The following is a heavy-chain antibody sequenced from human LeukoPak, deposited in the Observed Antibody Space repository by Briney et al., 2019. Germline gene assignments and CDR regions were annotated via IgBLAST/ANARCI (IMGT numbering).Heavy chain of an antibody. D-gene: IGHD3-3*01. Sequence: KPGGSLRLSCAASGLTFTNAWLNWVRQAPGKGLEWVSSISRSSSYIYYTDSVKGRFTVSRDNAKNSLYLQINSLRAEDTAVYYCAREVPYYGGAFDIWGHGTMVTVSS. CDR3: AREVPYYGGAFDI. J-gene: IGHJ3*02. V-gene: IGHV3-21*01. CDR1: GLTFTNAW. CDR2: ISRSSSYI.